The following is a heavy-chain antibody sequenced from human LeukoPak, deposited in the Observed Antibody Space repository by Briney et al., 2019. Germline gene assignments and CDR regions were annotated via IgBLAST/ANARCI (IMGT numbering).Heavy chain of an antibody. CDR2: INWNGAWT. CDR1: GFKFDDYG. V-gene: IGHV3-20*04. Sequence: GGSLRLSCAASGFKFDDYGMSWVRQAPGKGLEWVCDINWNGAWTGYADSVKGRFTIYRDNAKNSLYLQMNSLRAEDTALYYCAGYYYDSSRGFDLWGQGTLVTVSA. D-gene: IGHD3-22*01. CDR3: AGYYYDSSRGFDL. J-gene: IGHJ5*02.